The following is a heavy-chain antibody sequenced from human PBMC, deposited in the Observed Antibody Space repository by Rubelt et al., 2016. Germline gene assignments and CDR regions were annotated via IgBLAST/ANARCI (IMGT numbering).Heavy chain of an antibody. V-gene: IGHV3-23*01. CDR2: ISGSAGMT. CDR1: GFSFNTYA. CDR3: SRDVAAGLDY. J-gene: IGHJ4*02. Sequence: VGSLRLSCAASGFSFNTYAMSWVRQAPGKGLEWVSAISGSAGMTYYSDSVKGRFTISRDNSKNTLYLQMNSLGAEDTAVYYCSRDVAAGLDYWGQGTLVTVSS.